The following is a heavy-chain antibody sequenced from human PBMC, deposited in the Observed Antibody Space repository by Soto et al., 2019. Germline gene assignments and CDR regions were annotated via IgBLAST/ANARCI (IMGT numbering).Heavy chain of an antibody. V-gene: IGHV1-8*01. CDR1: GYTFTSYD. D-gene: IGHD2-2*01. CDR2: MNPNSGNT. CDR3: ARGDASSGDFDY. Sequence: QVPLVQSGAEVKKPGASVKVSCKASGYTFTSYDINWVRQATGQGLEWMGWMNPNSGNTGYAQKFQGRVTMTRNTSISTAYMELSSLRSEDTAVYYYARGDASSGDFDYWGQGTLVTVSS. J-gene: IGHJ4*02.